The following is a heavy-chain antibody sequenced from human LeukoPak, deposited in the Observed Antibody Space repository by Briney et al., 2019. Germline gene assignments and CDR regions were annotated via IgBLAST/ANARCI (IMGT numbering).Heavy chain of an antibody. CDR2: IKEDGTET. D-gene: IGHD1-26*01. CDR3: EAWVRATGLDI. Sequence: PGGSLRLSCAASGFTFSNYWMIWVRQAPGKGLVWVANIKEDGTETRYVDSVKGRFTISRHDSKNTLYLQMNSLRAEDTAVYYCEAWVRATGLDIWGQGTMVTVSS. V-gene: IGHV3-7*05. J-gene: IGHJ3*02. CDR1: GFTFSNYW.